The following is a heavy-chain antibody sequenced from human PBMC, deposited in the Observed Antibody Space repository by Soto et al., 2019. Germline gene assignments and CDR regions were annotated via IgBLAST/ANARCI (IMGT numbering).Heavy chain of an antibody. Sequence: EVQLVESGGGLVQPGRSLRLSCAASGFTFDDYAMHWVRQAPGKGLEWGSGTSWNSGSIGYADSDQGRFNISRVNATNSLYLQMNSLRAEDTALYYCAKGHPRVAAAGKSSYYGMDVWGQGTTVTVSS. CDR2: TSWNSGSI. D-gene: IGHD6-13*01. CDR3: AKGHPRVAAAGKSSYYGMDV. V-gene: IGHV3-9*01. CDR1: GFTFDDYA. J-gene: IGHJ6*02.